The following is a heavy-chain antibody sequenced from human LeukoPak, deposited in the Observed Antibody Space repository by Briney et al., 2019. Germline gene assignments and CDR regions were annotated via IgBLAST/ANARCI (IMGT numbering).Heavy chain of an antibody. CDR3: ARSVGGSYFFDY. V-gene: IGHV1-46*01. CDR2: INPGGGSA. D-gene: IGHD1-26*01. Sequence: ASVKVSCKASGYTFSSYYMHWVRRAPGQGLEWMGIINPGGGSATYAQKFRGRITMTRDTSASTAYMELSSLRSEDTAVYYCARSVGGSYFFDYWGQGTLVTVSS. J-gene: IGHJ4*02. CDR1: GYTFSSYY.